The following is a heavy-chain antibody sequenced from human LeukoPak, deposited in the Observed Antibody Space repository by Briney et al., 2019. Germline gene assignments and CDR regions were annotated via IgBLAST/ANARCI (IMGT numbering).Heavy chain of an antibody. D-gene: IGHD3-9*01. J-gene: IGHJ5*02. CDR1: GGTFSSYA. V-gene: IGHV1-69*04. Sequence: SVKVSCKASGGTFSSYAISWVRQAPGQGLEWMGRIIPIFGIANYAQKFQGRVTITADKSTSTAYMELRSLSSEDTAVYYCGIGRKFDWLLCHHWGQGTLVTVSS. CDR2: IIPIFGIA. CDR3: GIGRKFDWLLCHH.